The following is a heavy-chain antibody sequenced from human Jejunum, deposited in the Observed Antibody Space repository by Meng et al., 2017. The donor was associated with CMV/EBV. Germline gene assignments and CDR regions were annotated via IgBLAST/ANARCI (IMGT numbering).Heavy chain of an antibody. V-gene: IGHV3-21*01. CDR2: ISSSNTYI. CDR3: AREGYQRWFDP. Sequence: AASGFTFNDSTMNWVRQAPGKGLEWVSSISSSNTYIYYADSVKGRFTIPRDNAKNSLYLQMNNLRADDTAVYYCAREGYQRWFDPWGQGTLVTVSS. D-gene: IGHD6-25*01. CDR1: GFTFNDST. J-gene: IGHJ5*02.